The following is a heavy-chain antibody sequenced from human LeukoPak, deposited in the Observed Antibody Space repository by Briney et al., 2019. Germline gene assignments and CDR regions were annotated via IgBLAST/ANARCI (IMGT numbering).Heavy chain of an antibody. CDR1: GDSISSHY. D-gene: IGHD3-10*01. J-gene: IGHJ4*02. Sequence: SETLSLTCTVSGDSISSHYWSWIRQPPGKGLEWIGYIFDSGSTSYNPSLKSRVTISVHTSKNQFSLKLSSVTAADTAVYYCAREGSSRWAGFDYWGQGTLVTVSS. CDR3: AREGSSRWAGFDY. V-gene: IGHV4-59*11. CDR2: IFDSGST.